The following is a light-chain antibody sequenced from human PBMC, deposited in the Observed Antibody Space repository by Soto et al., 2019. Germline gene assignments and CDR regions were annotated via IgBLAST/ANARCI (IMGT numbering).Light chain of an antibody. CDR3: QQYNSDWT. V-gene: IGKV1-5*03. CDR2: KAS. Sequence: IQMTQSPSTLSASVGDRVTITCRASQSISIWLAWYQQKPGKAPKLLIYKASSLESEVPSRFSGSGSGTEFTLTINSLQPDDSATYYCQQYNSDWTCGQGTKVEIK. CDR1: QSISIW. J-gene: IGKJ1*01.